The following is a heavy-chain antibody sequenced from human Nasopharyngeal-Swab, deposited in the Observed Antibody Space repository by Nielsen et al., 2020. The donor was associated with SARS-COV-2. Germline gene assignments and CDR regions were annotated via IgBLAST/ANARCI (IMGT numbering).Heavy chain of an antibody. CDR1: GFTFDDYA. D-gene: IGHD5-18*01. V-gene: IGHV3-9*01. CDR3: AKLPTAMDETYMDV. J-gene: IGHJ6*03. CDR2: ISWNSGSI. Sequence: SLKISCAASGFTFDDYAMHWVRQAPGTGPEWVSGISWNSGSIGYADSVKGRFTISRDNAKNSLYLQMNSLRAEDTALYYCAKLPTAMDETYMDVWGKGTAVTVSS.